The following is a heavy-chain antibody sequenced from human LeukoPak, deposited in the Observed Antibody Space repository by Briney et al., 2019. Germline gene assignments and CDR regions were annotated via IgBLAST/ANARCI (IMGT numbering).Heavy chain of an antibody. D-gene: IGHD1-14*01. V-gene: IGHV3-23*01. CDR2: IVGGGDNT. CDR1: GFSFSTYA. J-gene: IGHJ6*02. CDR3: AKGMSGEPSFYGMDF. Sequence: GGSLRLSCAASGFSFSTYAMNWVRQAPGKGLEWVSGIVGGGDNTYYADSVKGRFTISRDNSKNTLYLQMNSLRVEDTAVFYCAKGMSGEPSFYGMDFWGQGTTVTVSS.